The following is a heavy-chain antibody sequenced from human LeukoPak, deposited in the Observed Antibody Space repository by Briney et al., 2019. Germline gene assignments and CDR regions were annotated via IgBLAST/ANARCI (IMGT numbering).Heavy chain of an antibody. CDR1: GFTFSRFG. J-gene: IGHJ4*02. CDR2: ISYDGSNK. D-gene: IGHD3-22*01. Sequence: PGRSLRLSCAASGFTFSRFGMHWVRQAPGKGLEWVAVISYDGSNKYYADSVQGRFTISRDNSKNTLYLQMNSLRAEDTAVYYCAKGRDYYDSSGPGYFDYWGQGTLITVSS. V-gene: IGHV3-30*18. CDR3: AKGRDYYDSSGPGYFDY.